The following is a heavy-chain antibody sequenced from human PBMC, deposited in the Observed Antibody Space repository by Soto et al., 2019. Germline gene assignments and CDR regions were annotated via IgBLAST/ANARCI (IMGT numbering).Heavy chain of an antibody. D-gene: IGHD7-27*01. CDR3: AHLPLGNLLDY. V-gene: IGHV2-5*01. CDR2: IYWNDDK. J-gene: IGHJ4*02. Sequence: QITLKESGPTLVKPTQTLTLTCTFSGFSLSTSGVDVGWIRQPPGKALEWLALIYWNDDKRYSPSLKSRLTITKDTSKNQVVLTMTNMDPVDTATYYCAHLPLGNLLDYWGQGTLVTVSS. CDR1: GFSLSTSGVD.